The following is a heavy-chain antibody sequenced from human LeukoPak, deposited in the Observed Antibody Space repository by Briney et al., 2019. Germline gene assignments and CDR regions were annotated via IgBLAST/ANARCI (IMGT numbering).Heavy chain of an antibody. V-gene: IGHV1-69*13. Sequence: SVKVSCKASGGTFSSYAISWVRQAPGQGHEWMGGIIPIFGTANYAQKFQGRVTITADESTSTAYMELSSLRSEDTAVYYCARAPGPLTDYFDYWGQGTLVTVSS. D-gene: IGHD1-14*01. CDR1: GGTFSSYA. J-gene: IGHJ4*02. CDR2: IIPIFGTA. CDR3: ARAPGPLTDYFDY.